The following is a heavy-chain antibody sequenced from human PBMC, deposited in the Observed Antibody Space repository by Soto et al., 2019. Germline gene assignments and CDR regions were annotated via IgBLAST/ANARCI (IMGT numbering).Heavy chain of an antibody. V-gene: IGHV4-59*01. CDR1: GGSISSCY. CDR3: ARGVIDYYNGSGYLYYFDY. Sequence: SETLSLTCSVSGGSISSCYWSWIRQPPGKGLEWIAYIYYSGSTNYNPSLKSRVTISVDTSKNQFSLKLSSVTAADTAVYYCARGVIDYYNGSGYLYYFDYWGQGTLVTVSS. J-gene: IGHJ4*02. CDR2: IYYSGST. D-gene: IGHD3-22*01.